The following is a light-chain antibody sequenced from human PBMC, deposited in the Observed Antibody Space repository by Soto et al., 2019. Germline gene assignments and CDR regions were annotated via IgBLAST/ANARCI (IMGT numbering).Light chain of an antibody. V-gene: IGKV1-39*01. CDR1: QSISNY. Sequence: DIQMTQSPSSLSASIGDRVTITCRASQSISNYVNWYQQKAGKAPKLLIYDASSLQSGVPSRFSGSGSGTDFTLTIGSLQPEDFATYYCQQSYRTPRTFGPGTKVDIK. J-gene: IGKJ1*01. CDR2: DAS. CDR3: QQSYRTPRT.